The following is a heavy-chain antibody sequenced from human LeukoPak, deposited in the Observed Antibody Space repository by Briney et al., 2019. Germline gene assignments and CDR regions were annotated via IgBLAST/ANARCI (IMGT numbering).Heavy chain of an antibody. J-gene: IGHJ4*02. CDR3: ARDNDSRDPPHFDY. CDR1: GYTFTGYY. D-gene: IGHD3-16*01. V-gene: IGHV1-69*06. Sequence: SVKDSCKSTGYTFTGYYMHWVRQAPGQGLEWMGGIIPIFGTTNYARKFRCRVTLTADKSTRTAYMELSSLRSEDTAVYYCARDNDSRDPPHFDYWGQGTLVTVSS. CDR2: IIPIFGTT.